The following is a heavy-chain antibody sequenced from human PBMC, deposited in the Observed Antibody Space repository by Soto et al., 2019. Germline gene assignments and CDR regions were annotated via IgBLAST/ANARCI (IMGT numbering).Heavy chain of an antibody. D-gene: IGHD5-18*01. V-gene: IGHV1-69*13. CDR2: IIPIFGTA. CDR3: ARDSGYIYGPPLDY. CDR1: GDTFSNYA. J-gene: IGHJ4*02. Sequence: GASVKVSCKASGDTFSNYAISWLRQAPGQGLEWMGGIIPIFGTANYAQKFQGRVTITADESTSTAYMELSSLRSEDTAVYYCARDSGYIYGPPLDYWGQGTLGTVPS.